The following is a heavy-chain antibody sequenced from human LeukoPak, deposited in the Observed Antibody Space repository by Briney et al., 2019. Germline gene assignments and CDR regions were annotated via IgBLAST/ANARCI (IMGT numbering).Heavy chain of an antibody. D-gene: IGHD3-16*02. CDR2: ISSSSSTI. CDR1: GFTFSTYE. J-gene: IGHJ4*02. V-gene: IGHV3-48*02. Sequence: PGGSLRLSCAASGFTFSTYEMTGVRQAPGKGLEWVSYISSSSSTIYYADSVKGRFTISRDNAKNSLYLQMNSLRDEDTAVYYCARDDIMITFGGVIAHAAIDYWGQGTLVTVSS. CDR3: ARDDIMITFGGVIAHAAIDY.